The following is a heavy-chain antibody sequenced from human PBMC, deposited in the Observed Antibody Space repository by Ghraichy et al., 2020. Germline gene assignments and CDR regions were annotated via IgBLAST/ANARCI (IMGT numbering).Heavy chain of an antibody. CDR2: ISAYNGNT. V-gene: IGHV1-18*04. CDR1: GYTFTSYG. CDR3: ARVRGIVLMVYGISGEDYFDY. Sequence: ASVKVSCKASGYTFTSYGISWVRQAPGQGLEWMGWISAYNGNTNYVQKLQGRVTMTTDTSTSTAYMELRSLRSDDTAVYYCARVRGIVLMVYGISGEDYFDYWGQGTLVTVSS. D-gene: IGHD2-8*01. J-gene: IGHJ4*02.